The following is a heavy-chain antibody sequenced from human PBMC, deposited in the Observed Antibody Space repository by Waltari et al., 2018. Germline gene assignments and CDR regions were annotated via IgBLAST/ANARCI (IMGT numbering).Heavy chain of an antibody. Sequence: EVQLVESGGGLVQPGGSLRLSCAASGFTFSSYAMSWVRQAPGKGLEWVSAISGSGGSTYYADSVKGRFTISRDNSKNTLYLQMNSLRAEDTAVYYCAKVPRGEIFGVVIINAYYFDYWGQGTLVTVSS. J-gene: IGHJ4*02. V-gene: IGHV3-23*04. D-gene: IGHD3-3*01. CDR2: ISGSGGST. CDR3: AKVPRGEIFGVVIINAYYFDY. CDR1: GFTFSSYA.